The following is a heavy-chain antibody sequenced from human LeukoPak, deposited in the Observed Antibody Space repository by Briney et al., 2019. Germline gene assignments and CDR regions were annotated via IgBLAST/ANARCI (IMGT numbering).Heavy chain of an antibody. Sequence: GGSLRLSCAASGFTFSNVWMSWVRQAPGKGLEWVGRLKSKTDGETTDYAGPVKGRFTISRDDSRNTLYLQMTSLKTEHTAVYYCTSCYSWYCYYYYAMDVWGQGTTVTVSS. D-gene: IGHD6-13*01. CDR1: GFTFSNVW. J-gene: IGHJ6*02. V-gene: IGHV3-15*01. CDR3: TSCYSWYCYYYYAMDV. CDR2: LKSKTDGETT.